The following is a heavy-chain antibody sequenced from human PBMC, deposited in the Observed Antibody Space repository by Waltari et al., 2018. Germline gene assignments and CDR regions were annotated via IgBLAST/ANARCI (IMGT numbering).Heavy chain of an antibody. CDR1: GFTFSSYG. D-gene: IGHD4-17*01. V-gene: IGHV3-30*02. Sequence: QVQLVESGGGVVQPGGSLRLPCAAPGFTFSSYGMHWVRQAPGRGLVWVACILYNGSNKYYADSVKGRFTISRDNSKNALCLQMNRLRAEDRAVYYCAKDRGVYPYYFDYWGQGTLVTVSS. CDR3: AKDRGVYPYYFDY. J-gene: IGHJ4*02. CDR2: ILYNGSNK.